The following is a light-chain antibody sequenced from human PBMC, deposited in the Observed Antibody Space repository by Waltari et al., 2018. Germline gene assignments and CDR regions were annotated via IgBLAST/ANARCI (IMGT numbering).Light chain of an antibody. CDR1: QSIRSW. CDR3: QQYNSFSPWA. Sequence: IQMTQSPSTLSASVGDRVTITCRASQSIRSWLAWYQQKPGKAPKILIYKASRLESGVPSRFSGSESGTEFTLTISSLQPDDFATYYCQQYNSFSPWAFGQGTKVEI. V-gene: IGKV1-5*03. CDR2: KAS. J-gene: IGKJ1*01.